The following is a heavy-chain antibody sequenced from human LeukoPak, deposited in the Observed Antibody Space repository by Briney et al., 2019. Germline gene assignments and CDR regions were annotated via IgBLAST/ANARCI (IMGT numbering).Heavy chain of an antibody. V-gene: IGHV1-8*01. J-gene: IGHJ5*02. CDR1: GYNFTSYD. CDR2: MNPSSGNT. CDR3: VRAAQEGRDSLTGVQTGNWFDP. D-gene: IGHD3-9*01. Sequence: ASVKVSCKTSGYNFTSYDINWVRQATGQGPEWMGWMNPSSGNTGYAQNFQGRLDLTRNIALTTAYMEPSSLTSEDTATYYCVRAAQEGRDSLTGVQTGNWFDPWGQGTLVTVSS.